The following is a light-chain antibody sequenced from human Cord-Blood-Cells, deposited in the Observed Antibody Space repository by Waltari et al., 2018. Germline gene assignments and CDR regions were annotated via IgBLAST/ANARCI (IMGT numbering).Light chain of an antibody. CDR1: SLSSYY. Sequence: SSELTQDPAVSVALGSTVRITCTGDSLSSYYASWYKHKPGQAPVLGNSGKNNQPPGIPDRFSGSSEGNTASLTIAGAQAEDEADYFCSSRDSSGNLFGGGTKLTVL. CDR2: GKN. V-gene: IGLV3-19*01. J-gene: IGLJ2*01. CDR3: SSRDSSGNL.